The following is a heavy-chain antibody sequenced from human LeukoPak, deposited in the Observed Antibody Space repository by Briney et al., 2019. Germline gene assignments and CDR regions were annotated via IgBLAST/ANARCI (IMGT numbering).Heavy chain of an antibody. V-gene: IGHV1-24*01. Sequence: ASVKVSCKVSGYTLTELSMHWVRQAPGKGLEWMGGFDPEDGETIYAQKFQGRVTMTEDTSTDTAYMELSSLRSEDTAVYYCASPRAAAAPVDAFDIWGQGTMVTVSS. D-gene: IGHD6-13*01. CDR3: ASPRAAAAPVDAFDI. CDR2: FDPEDGET. J-gene: IGHJ3*02. CDR1: GYTLTELS.